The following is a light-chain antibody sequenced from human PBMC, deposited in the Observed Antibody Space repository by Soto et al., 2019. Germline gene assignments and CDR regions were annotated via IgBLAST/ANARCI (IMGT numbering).Light chain of an antibody. CDR3: QQYGAYPLT. V-gene: IGKV3-20*01. CDR2: GVS. Sequence: DIVLTQSPGTLSLSPGERATLSCRASQSVRSTYLAWYQQKPGLAPRLLIFGVSNRATGIPDRFSGSGSGTDFTLTISRLEPEDFAVYYCQQYGAYPLTFGGGTRVEIK. CDR1: QSVRSTY. J-gene: IGKJ4*01.